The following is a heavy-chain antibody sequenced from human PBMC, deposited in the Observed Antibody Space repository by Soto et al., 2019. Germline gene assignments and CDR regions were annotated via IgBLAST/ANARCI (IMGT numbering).Heavy chain of an antibody. CDR2: MSPNSGNT. D-gene: IGHD7-27*01. CDR1: GYTFTSYD. CDR3: ARGPPNWGFDY. V-gene: IGHV1-8*01. J-gene: IGHJ4*02. Sequence: QVQLVQSGAEVKKPGASVKVSCKASGYTFTSYDINWVRQATGQGLEWVGWMSPNSGNTGYAQKFPGRVTMTRTTAASTAYMELTSLRSDDTAVYYCARGPPNWGFDYWGQGTLVTVSS.